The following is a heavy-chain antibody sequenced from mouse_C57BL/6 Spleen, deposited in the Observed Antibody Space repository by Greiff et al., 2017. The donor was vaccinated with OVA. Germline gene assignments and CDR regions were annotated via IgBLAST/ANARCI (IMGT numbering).Heavy chain of an antibody. Sequence: VQLQQPGAELVRPGTSVKLSCKASGYTFTSYWMHWVKQRPGQGLEWIGVIDPSDSYTNYNQKFKGKATLTVDTSSSTAYMQLSSLTSEDSAVYYCARNDGSWGCAYWGQGTLVTVSA. J-gene: IGHJ3*01. CDR1: GYTFTSYW. V-gene: IGHV1-59*01. CDR2: IDPSDSYT. D-gene: IGHD1-1*01. CDR3: ARNDGSWGCAY.